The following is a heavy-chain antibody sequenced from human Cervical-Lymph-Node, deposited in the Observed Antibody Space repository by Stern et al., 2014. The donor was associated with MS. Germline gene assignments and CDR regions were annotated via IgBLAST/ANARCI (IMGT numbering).Heavy chain of an antibody. CDR1: GGSISSGGYY. J-gene: IGHJ4*02. Sequence: VQLVESGPGLVKPSQTLSLTCTVSGGSISSGGYYWSWIRQHPGKGLEWIGYIYSSGSTYYNPSLKSRVTISVDTSKNQFSLKLSSVTAADTAVYYCASSKLVAATFDYWGQGTLVTVSS. CDR3: ASSKLVAATFDY. V-gene: IGHV4-31*03. D-gene: IGHD2-15*01. CDR2: IYSSGST.